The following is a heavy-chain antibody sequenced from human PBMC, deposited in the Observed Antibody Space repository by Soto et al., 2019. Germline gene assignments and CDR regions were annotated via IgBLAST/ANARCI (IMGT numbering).Heavy chain of an antibody. V-gene: IGHV3-48*04. CDR3: ARDATYRDSSFYYDVFDI. CDR2: ISSSNSPT. J-gene: IGHJ3*02. CDR1: GFTFSKYG. Sequence: EEQLVESGGGLVQPGGSLTLSCAASGFTFSKYGMNWVRQAPGKGLEWVAFISSSNSPTYHADSVKGRFTISRDNAKESLYLQMNSLRIEDTAVYYCARDATYRDSSFYYDVFDIWGQGTMVTVSS. D-gene: IGHD3-22*01.